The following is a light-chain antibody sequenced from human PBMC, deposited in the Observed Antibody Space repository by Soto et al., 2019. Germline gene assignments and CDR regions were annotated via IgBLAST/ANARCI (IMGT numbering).Light chain of an antibody. CDR1: QSISSW. J-gene: IGKJ5*01. CDR2: KAS. CDR3: QQYNSYLLS. V-gene: IGKV1-5*03. Sequence: DIQMTQSPSTLSASVRDRVTITCRASQSISSWLAWYQQKPGKAPNLLIYKASTLDSGVPSRFSGSGSGTEFTLTMSCLQPDDFATYYCQQYNSYLLSFGLGTRLEIK.